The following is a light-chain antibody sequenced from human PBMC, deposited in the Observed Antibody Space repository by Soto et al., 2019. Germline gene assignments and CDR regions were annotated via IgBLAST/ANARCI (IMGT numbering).Light chain of an antibody. J-gene: IGKJ5*01. CDR2: GAS. Sequence: ETVMTQSQATLSVSPLERVNLSCSHSQSVSRKLAWYQQKPGQAPGLLIYGASNRATGIPARFSGSGSGTEFTLSISSLQSEDSAVYYCQQYNNWPPITFGQGTGLEIK. CDR1: QSVSRK. CDR3: QQYNNWPPIT. V-gene: IGKV3D-15*01.